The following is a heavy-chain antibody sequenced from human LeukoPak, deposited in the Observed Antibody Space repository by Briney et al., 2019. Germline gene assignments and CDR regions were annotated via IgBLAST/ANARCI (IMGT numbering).Heavy chain of an antibody. Sequence: GGSLRLSCAASEFTFSDYYMSWVRQAPGKGLEWVANIKQDGSEKYYVDSVKGRFTISRDNAKNSLYLQMNSLRAEDTAVYYCASGGSRDYMDVWGKGTTVTVSS. CDR2: IKQDGSEK. CDR1: EFTFSDYY. J-gene: IGHJ6*03. V-gene: IGHV3-7*01. D-gene: IGHD3-16*01. CDR3: ASGGSRDYMDV.